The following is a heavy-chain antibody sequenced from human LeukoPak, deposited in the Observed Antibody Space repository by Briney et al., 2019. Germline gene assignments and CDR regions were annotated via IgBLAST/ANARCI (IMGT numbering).Heavy chain of an antibody. J-gene: IGHJ4*02. D-gene: IGHD3-9*01. V-gene: IGHV3-23*01. CDR2: ISGRCNNT. Sequence: GALRLSCAASGFIFSNYAMYWVRQAPGKGLEWVSAISGRCNNTYYADSVKGRFTISRDSSKNTLYLQMNSLRADDTAVYYCAKWGDYDVLTGYYVSDFWGQGTLVTVSS. CDR3: AKWGDYDVLTGYYVSDF. CDR1: GFIFSNYA.